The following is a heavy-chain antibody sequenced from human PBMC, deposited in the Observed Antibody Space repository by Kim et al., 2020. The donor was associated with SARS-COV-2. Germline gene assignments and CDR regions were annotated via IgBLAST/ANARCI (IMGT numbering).Heavy chain of an antibody. CDR1: GFTFSNAW. J-gene: IGHJ4*02. V-gene: IGHV3-15*01. Sequence: GGSLRLSCAASGFTFSNAWMSWVRQAPGKGLEWVGRIKSKTDGGTTDYAAPVKGRFTISRDDSKNTLYLQMNSLKTEDTAVYYCTAHGYSYGLWLPPSNNDYWGQGTLVTVSS. D-gene: IGHD5-18*01. CDR3: TAHGYSYGLWLPPSNNDY. CDR2: IKSKTDGGTT.